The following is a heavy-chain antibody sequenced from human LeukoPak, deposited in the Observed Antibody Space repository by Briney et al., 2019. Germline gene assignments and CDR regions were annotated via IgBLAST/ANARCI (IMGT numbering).Heavy chain of an antibody. CDR3: ARAWNTAMGFYYYYGMDV. Sequence: WASVKVSCKASGYTFTSYGISWVRQAPGQGLEWMGWISAYNGNTNYAQKLQGRVTMTTDTSTSTAYMELRSLRSDDTAVYYRARAWNTAMGFYYYYGMDVWGQGTTVTVSS. J-gene: IGHJ6*02. D-gene: IGHD5-18*01. CDR1: GYTFTSYG. CDR2: ISAYNGNT. V-gene: IGHV1-18*01.